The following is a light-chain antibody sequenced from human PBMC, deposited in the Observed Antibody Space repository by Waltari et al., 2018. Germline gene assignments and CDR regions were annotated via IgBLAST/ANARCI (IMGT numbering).Light chain of an antibody. CDR2: AAS. CDR3: QQYGSSPPIT. J-gene: IGKJ5*01. CDR1: QSISSNY. Sequence: EIVLTQSPGTLSLSPGERATLPCRASQSISSNYLAWYQKKHGQAPRPLIFAASSRASGIPDRFSGSGSGTDFTLTISRLEPEDFAVYYCQQYGSSPPITFGQGTRLEIK. V-gene: IGKV3-20*01.